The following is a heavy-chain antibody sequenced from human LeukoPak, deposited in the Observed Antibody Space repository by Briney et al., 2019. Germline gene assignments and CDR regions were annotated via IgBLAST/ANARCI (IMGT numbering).Heavy chain of an antibody. V-gene: IGHV1-2*02. Sequence: ASVTVSCKASGYTFTDYYINLERDPPGPGLELMGWINHNSGGTNYAQKSQGRVTMTRDTSISTAYMELSRLRSDDTAVYYCARGGYYDSSGYRIFDYWGQGTLVTVSS. CDR3: ARGGYYDSSGYRIFDY. CDR2: INHNSGGT. D-gene: IGHD3-22*01. J-gene: IGHJ4*02. CDR1: GYTFTDYY.